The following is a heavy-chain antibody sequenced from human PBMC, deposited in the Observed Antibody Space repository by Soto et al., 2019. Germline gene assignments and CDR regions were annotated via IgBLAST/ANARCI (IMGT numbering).Heavy chain of an antibody. V-gene: IGHV3-48*02. D-gene: IGHD3-16*01. Sequence: EGQLVESGGGLVLPGGSLRLSCAASGFIFSTYTLNWVRQAPGKGLEWVSYISAGSDAIHYADSVKGRFTVSRDNAKNSLFRQMNSLRDEDTAVYYCARLYTTSRVGAWFEPWVQGTRVTVSS. CDR2: ISAGSDAI. J-gene: IGHJ5*02. CDR1: GFIFSTYT. CDR3: ARLYTTSRVGAWFEP.